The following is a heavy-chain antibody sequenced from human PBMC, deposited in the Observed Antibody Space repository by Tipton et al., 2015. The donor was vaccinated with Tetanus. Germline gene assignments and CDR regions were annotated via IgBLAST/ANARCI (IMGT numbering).Heavy chain of an antibody. CDR1: GGSISRTNYY. V-gene: IGHV4-39*01. J-gene: IGHJ3*02. CDR3: ARLSSSANDAHGFDI. Sequence: QLVQSGPEVKPSETLSLTCTVSGGSISRTNYYWGWIRQPPGKGLEWIGSIYDTGNVYYNPALTSRVTMSVDTSKIQFSLSLRSVTAADTAVYYCARLSSSANDAHGFDIWGQGTMVTVSS. D-gene: IGHD3-22*01. CDR2: IYDTGNV.